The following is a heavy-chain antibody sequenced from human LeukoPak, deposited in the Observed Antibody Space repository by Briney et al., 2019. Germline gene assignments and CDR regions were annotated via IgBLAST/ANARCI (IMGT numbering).Heavy chain of an antibody. CDR1: GGSISSYY. CDR2: IYTSGST. Sequence: ASETLSLTCTVSGGSISSYYWSWIRQPAGKGLEWIGRIYTSGSTNYNPSLKSRVTMSVDTSKNQFSLKLSSVTAADTAVYYCASQAYYYGSGKSDYWGQGTLVTVSS. D-gene: IGHD3-10*01. V-gene: IGHV4-4*07. J-gene: IGHJ4*02. CDR3: ASQAYYYGSGKSDY.